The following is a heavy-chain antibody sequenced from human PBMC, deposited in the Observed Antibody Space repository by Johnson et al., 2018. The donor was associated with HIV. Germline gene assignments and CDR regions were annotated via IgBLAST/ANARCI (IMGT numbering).Heavy chain of an antibody. CDR2: INWNSDSI. D-gene: IGHD6-19*01. J-gene: IGHJ3*02. CDR1: GFTFEDYA. CDR3: ARDWLTSRAGAGTSAFDI. Sequence: VQLVESGGGLVQPGRSLRLSCAASGFTFEDYAMHWVRQAPGKGLEWVSGINWNSDSIEYADSVKGRFTVSRDNAKNSLYLQMNSLRAEDTALYYCARDWLTSRAGAGTSAFDIWGQGTMVTVSS. V-gene: IGHV3-9*01.